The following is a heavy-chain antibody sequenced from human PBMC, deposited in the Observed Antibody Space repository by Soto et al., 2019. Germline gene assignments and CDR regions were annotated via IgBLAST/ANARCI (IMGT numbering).Heavy chain of an antibody. V-gene: IGHV1-8*02. CDR3: ARGLYTAMVTDYYYYYMDV. CDR2: MNPNSGNT. J-gene: IGHJ6*03. Sequence: ASVKVSCKASGYTFTSYDINWVRQATGQGLEWMGWMNPNSGNTGYAQKFQGRVTMTRNTSISTAYMELSSLRSEDTAVYYCARGLYTAMVTDYYYYYMDVGGKGTTVTVSS. D-gene: IGHD5-18*01. CDR1: GYTFTSYD.